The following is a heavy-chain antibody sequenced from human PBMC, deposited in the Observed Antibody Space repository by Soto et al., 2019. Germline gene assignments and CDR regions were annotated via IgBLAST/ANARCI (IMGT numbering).Heavy chain of an antibody. J-gene: IGHJ4*02. Sequence: EVQLLESGGGLVQPGGSLRLSCAASGFTFGDYAMSWVRQARGQGLEWVSHISGSGGSTFYADSVKGRFSISRDNSKNTLNLQMNSLRAEDTAVYYCAKAVGATTAFDHWGQGTLVTVSS. D-gene: IGHD1-26*01. CDR3: AKAVGATTAFDH. CDR1: GFTFGDYA. CDR2: ISGSGGST. V-gene: IGHV3-23*01.